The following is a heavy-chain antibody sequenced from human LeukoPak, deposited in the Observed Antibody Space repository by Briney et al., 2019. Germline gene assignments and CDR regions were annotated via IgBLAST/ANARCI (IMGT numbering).Heavy chain of an antibody. Sequence: GESLKISCKGSGYSFPSHDIAWVRQMPGKGLEWMGAIYPADSSTTYSPSFQGQVTISADKSISTAYLQWSSLKASDTAMYYCARSGPTTANNWLDPWGQGTLVTVFS. V-gene: IGHV5-51*01. D-gene: IGHD1-26*01. J-gene: IGHJ5*02. CDR1: GYSFPSHD. CDR3: ARSGPTTANNWLDP. CDR2: IYPADSST.